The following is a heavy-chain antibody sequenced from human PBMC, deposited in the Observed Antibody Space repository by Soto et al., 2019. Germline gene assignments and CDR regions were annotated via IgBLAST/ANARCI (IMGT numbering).Heavy chain of an antibody. Sequence: QVHLRESGPGLVKPSETLSLTCTVSGGSILSFYWSWVRQPPGKGLEVVSYLASGGSTVRNPSLNSRLSVSLDTATNQVSLTLTSVTAADTAVYFCALLPPDTLCRDFNCPSWFDPCGQGTLVTVSS. V-gene: IGHV4-59*03. D-gene: IGHD2-21*01. CDR1: GGSILSFY. CDR3: ALLPPDTLCRDFNCPSWFDP. J-gene: IGHJ5*02. CDR2: LASGGST.